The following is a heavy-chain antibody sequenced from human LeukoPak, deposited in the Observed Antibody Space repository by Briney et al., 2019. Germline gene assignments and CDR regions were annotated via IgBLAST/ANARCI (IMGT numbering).Heavy chain of an antibody. Sequence: GGSLRLSCAASGFTFSSYAMSWVRQAPGKGLEWVSAISGSGGSTYYADSVKGRFTISRDNSKNTLYLQMNSLRAKDTAVYYCAKDPSSGWSESYYFDYWGQGTLVTVSS. V-gene: IGHV3-23*01. CDR1: GFTFSSYA. CDR2: ISGSGGST. CDR3: AKDPSSGWSESYYFDY. D-gene: IGHD6-19*01. J-gene: IGHJ4*02.